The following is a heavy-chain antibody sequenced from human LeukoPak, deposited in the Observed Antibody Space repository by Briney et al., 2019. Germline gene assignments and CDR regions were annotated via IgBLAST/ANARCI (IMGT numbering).Heavy chain of an antibody. CDR2: INHSGST. D-gene: IGHD3-10*01. CDR3: ARHRTYYYGSGSYQAYYGMDV. CDR1: GGSISSSSYY. J-gene: IGHJ6*02. Sequence: SETLSLTCTVSGGSISSSSYYWGWIRQPPGKGLEWIGEINHSGSTNYNPSLKSRVTISVDTSKNQFSLKLSSVTAADTAVYYCARHRTYYYGSGSYQAYYGMDVWGQGTTVTVSS. V-gene: IGHV4-39*01.